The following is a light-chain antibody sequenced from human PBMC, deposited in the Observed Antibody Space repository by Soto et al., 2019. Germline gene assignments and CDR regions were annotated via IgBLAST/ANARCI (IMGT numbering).Light chain of an antibody. Sequence: EIVMTQSPATLSVSPGERATLSCRASQSVSSNLAWYQQKPGQAPRLLIYGASRRATGIPSRFSGTESGTEFTLTISSLRPDDFATYYCQQYNDYSAWTFGQGTKVDIK. CDR1: QSVSSN. CDR3: QQYNDYSAWT. V-gene: IGKV3D-15*01. J-gene: IGKJ1*01. CDR2: GAS.